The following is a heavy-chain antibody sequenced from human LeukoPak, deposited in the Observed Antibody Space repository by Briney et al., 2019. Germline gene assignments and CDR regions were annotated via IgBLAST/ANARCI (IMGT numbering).Heavy chain of an antibody. Sequence: GGSLRLSCSASGFIFNIYWMTWVRQAPGKGLEWVANIKQDGSEKYYVDSVKGRFTISRDNAKNSLYLQMNSLRAEDTAVYYCVGGSSGIAVRGVSWAWFDPWGQGTLVTVSS. CDR2: IKQDGSEK. CDR1: GFIFNIYW. CDR3: VGGSSGIAVRGVSWAWFDP. J-gene: IGHJ5*02. V-gene: IGHV3-7*05. D-gene: IGHD3-10*01.